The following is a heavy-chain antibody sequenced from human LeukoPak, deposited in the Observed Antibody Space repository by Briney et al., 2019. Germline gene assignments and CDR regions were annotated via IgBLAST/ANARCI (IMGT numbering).Heavy chain of an antibody. D-gene: IGHD4-17*01. Sequence: SVKVSCKASGYTFTGYYMHWVRQAPGQGLEWMGWINPNSGGTNYAQKFQGRVTMTRDTSISTAYMELSRLRSDDTAVYYCRTDRYGDYGDYIDYWGQGTLVTVSS. J-gene: IGHJ4*02. CDR2: INPNSGGT. CDR3: RTDRYGDYGDYIDY. CDR1: GYTFTGYY. V-gene: IGHV1-2*02.